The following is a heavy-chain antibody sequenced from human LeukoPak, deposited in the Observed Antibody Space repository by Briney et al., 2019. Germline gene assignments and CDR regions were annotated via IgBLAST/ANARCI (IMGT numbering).Heavy chain of an antibody. D-gene: IGHD3-10*01. J-gene: IGHJ6*02. CDR2: ISDSGRDA. CDR1: GFSFSNYA. V-gene: IGHV3-23*01. Sequence: PGGSLRLSCAASGFSFSNYAMSWVRQAPGEGLDLVSTISDSGRDAYYADSVKGRFTISRDNSKNTLYLQMTSLRVEDTATYYCAKVPYSDYGSGRPPFMDVWGQGTTVAVSS. CDR3: AKVPYSDYGSGRPPFMDV.